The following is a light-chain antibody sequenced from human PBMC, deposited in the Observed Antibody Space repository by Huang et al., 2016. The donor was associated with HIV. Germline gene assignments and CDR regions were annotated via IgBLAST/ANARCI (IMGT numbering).Light chain of an antibody. CDR1: QSVSSD. CDR3: QQYNNWPLT. Sequence: EIVMTQSPATLSMSPGERATLSCRASQSVSSDLAWYRQKPGQAPRLLLYGVSTRATGIPARFSGSGSGTEFTLTISSLQSEDFAVYYCQQYNNWPLTFGGGTNVEIK. J-gene: IGKJ4*01. V-gene: IGKV3-15*01. CDR2: GVS.